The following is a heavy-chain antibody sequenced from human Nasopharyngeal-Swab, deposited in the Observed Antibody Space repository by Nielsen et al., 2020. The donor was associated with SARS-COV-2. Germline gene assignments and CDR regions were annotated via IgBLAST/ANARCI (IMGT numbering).Heavy chain of an antibody. J-gene: IGHJ3*01. Sequence: GGSLRLSCAASGFTFRSYAISWVRQAPGKGLEWVSVISGSDYNTYYADSVKGRFTISRDNSKNTLNLQMNSLRAEDTALYYCARDYSGSYSAFDVWGQGTLVTVSS. CDR1: GFTFRSYA. V-gene: IGHV3-23*01. D-gene: IGHD1-26*01. CDR3: ARDYSGSYSAFDV. CDR2: ISGSDYNT.